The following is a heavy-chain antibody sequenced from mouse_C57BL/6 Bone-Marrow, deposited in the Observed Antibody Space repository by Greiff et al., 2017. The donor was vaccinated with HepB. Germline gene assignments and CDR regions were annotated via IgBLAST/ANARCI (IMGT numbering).Heavy chain of an antibody. J-gene: IGHJ2*01. CDR2: IYPGDGDT. CDR1: GYAFSSYW. CDR3: ARGDYYGSRDY. V-gene: IGHV1-80*01. D-gene: IGHD1-1*01. Sequence: QVQLQQSGAELVKPGASVKISCKASGYAFSSYWMNWVKQRPGKGLEWIGQIYPGDGDTNYNGKFKGKATLTADKSSSTAYMQLSSLTSEDSAVYFCARGDYYGSRDYWGQGTTLTVSS.